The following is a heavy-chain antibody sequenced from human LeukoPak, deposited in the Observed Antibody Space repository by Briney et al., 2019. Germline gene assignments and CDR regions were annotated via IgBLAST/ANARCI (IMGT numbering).Heavy chain of an antibody. Sequence: SETLSLTCTVSGGSISDYYWSWIRQPPGRGLEWIAYINYSGNTNYNPSPKSRVTISVDTSKNHFSLKLNSVTAADTAVYYCARLNVLNNSVLHHFDRWGQGTLVTVSS. D-gene: IGHD1/OR15-1a*01. V-gene: IGHV4-59*08. CDR1: GGSISDYY. CDR3: ARLNVLNNSVLHHFDR. CDR2: INYSGNT. J-gene: IGHJ4*02.